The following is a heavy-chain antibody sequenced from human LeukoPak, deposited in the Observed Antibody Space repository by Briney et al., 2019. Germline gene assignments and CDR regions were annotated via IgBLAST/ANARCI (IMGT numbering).Heavy chain of an antibody. D-gene: IGHD4-23*01. CDR2: MNPNSGNT. J-gene: IGHJ4*02. CDR3: AREVVTPGGNYFDY. V-gene: IGHV1-8*01. CDR1: GYTFTSYD. Sequence: ASVKVSCKASGYTFTSYDINWVRQATGQGLEWMGWMNPNSGNTGYAQKFQGRVTMTRNTSISTAYMELSSLRSEDTAVYYCAREVVTPGGNYFDYWGQGTLVTVSS.